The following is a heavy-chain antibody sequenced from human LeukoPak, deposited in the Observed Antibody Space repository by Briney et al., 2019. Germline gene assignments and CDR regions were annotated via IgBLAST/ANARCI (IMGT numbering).Heavy chain of an antibody. CDR1: GGSISSYY. J-gene: IGHJ4*02. D-gene: IGHD3-9*01. Sequence: SETLSLTCTVSGGSISSYYWSWIRQPPGKGLEWIGYIYYSESTNYNPSLKSRVTISVDTSKNQFSLKLSSVTAADTAVYYCARDRGSTGILTGYYYFDYWGQGTLVTVSS. CDR2: IYYSEST. CDR3: ARDRGSTGILTGYYYFDY. V-gene: IGHV4-59*01.